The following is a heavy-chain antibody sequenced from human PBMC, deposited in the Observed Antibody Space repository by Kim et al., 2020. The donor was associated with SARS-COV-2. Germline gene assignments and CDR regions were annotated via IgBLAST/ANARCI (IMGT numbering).Heavy chain of an antibody. Sequence: GGSLRLSCAASGFTFSTYGMHWVRQAPGKGLEWVAVIWYDGSNKYYADSVKGRFTISRDNSKNTLYLQMNSLRAEDTAVYYCARGGLLNYGMDVWGQGTTVTVSS. CDR2: IWYDGSNK. CDR3: ARGGLLNYGMDV. V-gene: IGHV3-33*01. CDR1: GFTFSTYG. D-gene: IGHD1-26*01. J-gene: IGHJ6*02.